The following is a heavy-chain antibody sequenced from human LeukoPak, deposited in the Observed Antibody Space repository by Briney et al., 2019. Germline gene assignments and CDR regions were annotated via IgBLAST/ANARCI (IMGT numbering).Heavy chain of an antibody. V-gene: IGHV4-59*06. Sequence: SETLSLTCTVSGGSISSYYWSWIRQHPGKGLEWIGYIYYSGSTYYNPSLKSRVTISVDTSKNQFSLKLSSVTAADTAVYYCARRLSHDYGDYYFDYWGQGTLVTVSS. CDR2: IYYSGST. CDR3: ARRLSHDYGDYYFDY. J-gene: IGHJ4*02. CDR1: GGSISSYY. D-gene: IGHD4-17*01.